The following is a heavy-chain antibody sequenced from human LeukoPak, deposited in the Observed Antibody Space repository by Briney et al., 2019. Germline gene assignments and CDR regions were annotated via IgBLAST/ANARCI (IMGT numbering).Heavy chain of an antibody. Sequence: ASVKVSCKASGYTFTSYDINWVRQATGQGLEWMGRMNPNSGNTGYAQKFQGRVTITRNTSISTAYMELSSLRSEDTAVYYCARSPPNLRFLERLLRYYFDYWGQGTLVTVSS. J-gene: IGHJ4*02. V-gene: IGHV1-8*03. D-gene: IGHD3-3*01. CDR1: GYTFTSYD. CDR2: MNPNSGNT. CDR3: ARSPPNLRFLERLLRYYFDY.